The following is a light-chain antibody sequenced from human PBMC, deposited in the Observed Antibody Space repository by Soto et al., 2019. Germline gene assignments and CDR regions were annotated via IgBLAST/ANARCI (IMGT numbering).Light chain of an antibody. V-gene: IGLV2-14*01. CDR3: SSYTSSITVDVV. CDR2: EVS. CDR1: SSDVGGYDY. Sequence: QSALTQPASVSGSPGQSITISCTGTSSDVGGYDYVSWYQHFPGKAPKLIIYEVSNRPSGVSNRLSGSKSGNTASLTISGLQAEDEADYYCSSYTSSITVDVVFGGGTKLTVL. J-gene: IGLJ2*01.